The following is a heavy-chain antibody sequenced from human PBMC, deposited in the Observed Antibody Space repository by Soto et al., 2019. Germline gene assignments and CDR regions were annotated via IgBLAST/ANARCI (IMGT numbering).Heavy chain of an antibody. Sequence: PSETLSLTCAVSGGSISSSNWGSWVRQPPGKGVGWVGEIYHSGSTNYNPSLKSRVTISVDKSKNRFSLKLSSLTAADTAVYYCARDAHRGFAEKVDYYSYGMDVWGRGTTVTVSS. CDR3: ARDAHRGFAEKVDYYSYGMDV. J-gene: IGHJ6*02. V-gene: IGHV4-4*02. CDR1: GGSISSSNW. D-gene: IGHD3-10*01. CDR2: IYHSGST.